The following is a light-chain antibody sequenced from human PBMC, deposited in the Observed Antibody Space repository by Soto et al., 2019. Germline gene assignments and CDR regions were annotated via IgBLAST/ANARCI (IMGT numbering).Light chain of an antibody. J-gene: IGKJ5*01. CDR3: QQRSNWIT. V-gene: IGKV3-11*01. Sequence: EIVLTQSPATLSLSPGDRATLSCRASQSVSSYLAWYQQKPGQAPRLRIYDASNRATGIPARLIGSGSGTDFTLTITSLQPEDFAVYYCQQRSNWITFGQGTRLEIK. CDR2: DAS. CDR1: QSVSSY.